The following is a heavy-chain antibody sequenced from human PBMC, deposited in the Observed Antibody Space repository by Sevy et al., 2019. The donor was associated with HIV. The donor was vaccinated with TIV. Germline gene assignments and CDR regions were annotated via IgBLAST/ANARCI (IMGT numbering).Heavy chain of an antibody. CDR3: ARALRPYSFDTSTYFDY. D-gene: IGHD3-22*01. CDR2: IYYSGST. CDR1: GGSISSYY. Sequence: SETLSLTCTVSGGSISSYYWSWIRQPPGKGLEWIGCIYYSGSTNYNPSLKSRVTMSVDTSKNQFSLKLRSVTAADTAMYYCARALRPYSFDTSTYFDYWGQGTLVTVSS. J-gene: IGHJ4*02. V-gene: IGHV4-59*01.